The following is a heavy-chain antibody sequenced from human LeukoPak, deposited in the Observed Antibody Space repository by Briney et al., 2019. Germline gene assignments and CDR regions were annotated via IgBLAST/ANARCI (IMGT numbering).Heavy chain of an antibody. D-gene: IGHD6-19*01. CDR2: ISYDGSNK. Sequence: PGGSLRLSCAASGFTFSSYGMHWVRQAPGKGLDWVAVISYDGSNKYYADSVKGRFTISRNNSKNTLYLQMNSLRAEDTAVYYCAKGMSSGWYVAFDIWGQGTMVTVSS. V-gene: IGHV3-30*18. J-gene: IGHJ3*02. CDR3: AKGMSSGWYVAFDI. CDR1: GFTFSSYG.